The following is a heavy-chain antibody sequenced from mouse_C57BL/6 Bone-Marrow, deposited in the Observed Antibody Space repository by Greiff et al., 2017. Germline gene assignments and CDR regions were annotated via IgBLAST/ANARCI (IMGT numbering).Heavy chain of an antibody. V-gene: IGHV10-1*01. CDR1: GFSFNTYA. Sequence: EVQLQESGGGLVQPTGSLKLSCAASGFSFNTYAMNWVRQAPGQGLEWVARIRSKRNNYATYYADSVKDRFTISRDDSESMLYLQMNNLKTADTAMYYCVRGAMDYWGQGTSVTVSS. CDR3: VRGAMDY. J-gene: IGHJ4*01. CDR2: IRSKRNNYAT.